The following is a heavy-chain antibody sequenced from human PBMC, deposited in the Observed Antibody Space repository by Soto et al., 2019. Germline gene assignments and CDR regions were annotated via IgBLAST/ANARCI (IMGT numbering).Heavy chain of an antibody. CDR1: GFSFTNFA. D-gene: IGHD2-21*02. V-gene: IGHV3-23*01. J-gene: IGHJ4*02. Sequence: GGSLRLSCAASGFSFTNFAMSWVRQAPGKGLEWVAGIGASGDITWYADSVKGRLSISRDNSKNTLYLQLNSLRFEDTAVYYCAKDDFTDRGDDYFDYWGPGTLVTSPQ. CDR2: IGASGDIT. CDR3: AKDDFTDRGDDYFDY.